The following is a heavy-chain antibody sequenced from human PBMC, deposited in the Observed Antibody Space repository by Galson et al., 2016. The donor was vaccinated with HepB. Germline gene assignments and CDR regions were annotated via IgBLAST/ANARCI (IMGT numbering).Heavy chain of an antibody. V-gene: IGHV6-1*01. CDR2: TYYRSKWFN. D-gene: IGHD5-24*01. CDR1: GDSVTSDTTC. J-gene: IGHJ6*02. Sequence: CAISGDSVTSDTTCWNWIRQSPSRGLEWLGRTYYRSKWFNDYADSVKSRITVTSDTSKNQFSLQLDSVTPDDTATYFCTRGYMQHGMNVWGQGTTVTVS. CDR3: TRGYMQHGMNV.